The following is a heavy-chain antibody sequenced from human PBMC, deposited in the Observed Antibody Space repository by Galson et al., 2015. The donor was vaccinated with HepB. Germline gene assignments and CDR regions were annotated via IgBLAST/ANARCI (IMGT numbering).Heavy chain of an antibody. CDR1: GFTFGDYA. D-gene: IGHD3-10*01. J-gene: IGHJ6*02. V-gene: IGHV3-49*03. CDR3: NKGSGELYYYGLDD. Sequence: SLRLSCAVSGFTFGDYAMAWFRQVPGKGLEWVVFITSGADGETTAYAAYGKGTVTSARYESKSFAYLQMNSLNTEVTATYYCNKGSGELYYYGLDDWGQGTSGTVSS. CDR2: ITSGADGETT.